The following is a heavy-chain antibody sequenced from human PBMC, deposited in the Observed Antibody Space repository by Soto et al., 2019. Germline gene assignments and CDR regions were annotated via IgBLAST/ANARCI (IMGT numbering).Heavy chain of an antibody. CDR3: ASGYCSSTSCLSDAFDI. D-gene: IGHD2-2*01. Sequence: GASVKVSCKASGYTFTSYDINWVRQVTGQGLEWMGWMNPNSGNTGYAQKFQGRVTMTRNTSISTAYMELSSLRSEDTAVYYCASGYCSSTSCLSDAFDIWGQGTMVTVS. CDR2: MNPNSGNT. CDR1: GYTFTSYD. J-gene: IGHJ3*02. V-gene: IGHV1-8*01.